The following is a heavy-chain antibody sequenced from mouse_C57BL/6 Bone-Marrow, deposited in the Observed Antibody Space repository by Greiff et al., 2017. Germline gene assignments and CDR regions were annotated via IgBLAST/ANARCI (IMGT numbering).Heavy chain of an antibody. CDR2: IWSGGST. J-gene: IGHJ2*01. CDR3: ASSPPGY. Sequence: VQLQQPGPGLVLPSQSLSITCTVSGFSLTSYGVHWVRQSPGKGLEWLGVIWSGGSTDNNAAFISRLSISKDNSNSKVFFKMNSLQADDTAIYYCASSPPGYWGQGTTLTVSS. CDR1: GFSLTSYG. V-gene: IGHV2-2*01.